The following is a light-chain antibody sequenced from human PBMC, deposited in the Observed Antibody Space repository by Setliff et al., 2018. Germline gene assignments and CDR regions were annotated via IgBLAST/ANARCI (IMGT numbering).Light chain of an antibody. Sequence: QSVLTQPPSVSGAPGQRVTISCTGSSSNIGARHDVHWYQQLPGTAPKLLIYSNNNRPSGVPDRFSGSKSGTSASLAITGLQAEDEADYYCQSYDSSLSGYVFGTGTKVTVL. J-gene: IGLJ1*01. V-gene: IGLV1-40*01. CDR3: QSYDSSLSGYV. CDR2: SNN. CDR1: SSNIGARHD.